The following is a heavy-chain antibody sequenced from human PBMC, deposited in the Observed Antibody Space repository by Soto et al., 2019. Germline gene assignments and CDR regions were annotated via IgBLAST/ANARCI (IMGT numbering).Heavy chain of an antibody. CDR3: ARVRGCSGGSCYPWYFDY. J-gene: IGHJ4*02. CDR2: VYYSGST. V-gene: IGHV4-30-4*01. Sequence: SETLSLTCTVSGGSISSGDYYWSWIRQPPGKGLEWIGYVYYSGSTYYNPSLKSRVTISVDTSKNQFSLKLSSVTAADTAVYYCARVRGCSGGSCYPWYFDYWGQGTLVTVSS. D-gene: IGHD2-15*01. CDR1: GGSISSGDYY.